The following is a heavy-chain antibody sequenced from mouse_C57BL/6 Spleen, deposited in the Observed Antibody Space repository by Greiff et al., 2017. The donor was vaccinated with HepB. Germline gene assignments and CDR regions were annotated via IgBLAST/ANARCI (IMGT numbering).Heavy chain of an antibody. CDR1: GYTFTSYW. V-gene: IGHV1-55*01. CDR2: IYPGSGST. Sequence: VQLQQPGAELVKPGASVKMSCKASGYTFTSYWITWVKQRPGQGLEWIGDIYPGSGSTNYNEKFKSKATLTVDTSSSTAYMQLSSLTSEDSAVYYCARWGTAQGAWFAYWGQGTLVTVSA. J-gene: IGHJ3*01. D-gene: IGHD3-2*02. CDR3: ARWGTAQGAWFAY.